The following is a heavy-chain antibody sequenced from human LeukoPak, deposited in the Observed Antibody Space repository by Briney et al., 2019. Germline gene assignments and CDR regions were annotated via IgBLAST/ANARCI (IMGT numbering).Heavy chain of an antibody. CDR1: GYTFTSYA. J-gene: IGHJ6*03. D-gene: IGHD5-18*01. CDR3: ARGNRGLKYTYGNFYSFYLDV. CDR2: INAGNGNT. Sequence: GASVKVSCKASGYTFTSYAMHWVRQAPGQRLEWMGWINAGNGNTKYSQEFQGRVTITRDTSASTAYMELSSLRSEDMAVYYCARGNRGLKYTYGNFYSFYLDVWGKGTTVTVSS. V-gene: IGHV1-3*03.